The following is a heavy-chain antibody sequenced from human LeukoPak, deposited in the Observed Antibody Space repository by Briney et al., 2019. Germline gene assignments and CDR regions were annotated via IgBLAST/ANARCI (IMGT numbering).Heavy chain of an antibody. J-gene: IGHJ4*02. CDR1: GFTFGTYW. CDR3: AKDWNWAIDY. Sequence: PGGSLRLSCGASGFTFGTYWMHWVRQAPGKGLVWVSGINSDGGTTTYADSVKGRFTISRDNSKNTLFLQMNNLRVEDMAVFYCAKDWNWAIDYWGQGTLVTVSS. CDR2: INSDGGTT. D-gene: IGHD1-7*01. V-gene: IGHV3-74*01.